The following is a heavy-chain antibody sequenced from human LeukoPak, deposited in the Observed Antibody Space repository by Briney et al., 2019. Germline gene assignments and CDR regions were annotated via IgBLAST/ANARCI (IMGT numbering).Heavy chain of an antibody. CDR2: ISYDGSNK. V-gene: IGHV3-30*04. D-gene: IGHD4-17*01. CDR1: GFTFSSYA. J-gene: IGHJ4*02. CDR3: ARSGVYGGYRYFDY. Sequence: GGSLRLSCAASGFTFSSYAMHWVRQAPGKGLEWVAVISYDGSNKYYADSVKGRFTISRDNSKNTLYLQMNSLRAEDTAVYYCARSGVYGGYRYFDYWGQGTLVTVSS.